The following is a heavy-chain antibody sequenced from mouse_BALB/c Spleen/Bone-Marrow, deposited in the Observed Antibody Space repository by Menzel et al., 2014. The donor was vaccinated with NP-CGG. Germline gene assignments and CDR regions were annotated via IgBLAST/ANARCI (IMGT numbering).Heavy chain of an antibody. CDR1: GFNIKDTY. CDR2: IDPANGNA. J-gene: IGHJ3*01. CDR3: ARWGITTGFAY. D-gene: IGHD2-4*01. Sequence: EVQLQQSGAELVKPGASVKLSCTASGFNIKDTYMHWVKQRPEQGLEWIGRIDPANGNAKYDPKFQGKATITADTSSNTAYLQLSSLTSEDTAVYYCARWGITTGFAYGGQGTLVTVSA. V-gene: IGHV14-3*02.